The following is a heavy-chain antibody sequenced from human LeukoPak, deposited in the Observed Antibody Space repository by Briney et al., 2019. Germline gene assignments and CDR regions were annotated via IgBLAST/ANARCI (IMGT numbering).Heavy chain of an antibody. CDR2: LSGSGAST. Sequence: GGSLRLSCAASAFTFGNYAMNWVRQAPGRGLEWVSGLSGSGASTYYADSVKGRFTISRDNSKNTLYLQMNRLRAGDTAVYYCAKGSDRSGSYYLDYWGQGTLVTVSS. J-gene: IGHJ4*02. CDR1: AFTFGNYA. V-gene: IGHV3-23*01. D-gene: IGHD3-10*01. CDR3: AKGSDRSGSYYLDY.